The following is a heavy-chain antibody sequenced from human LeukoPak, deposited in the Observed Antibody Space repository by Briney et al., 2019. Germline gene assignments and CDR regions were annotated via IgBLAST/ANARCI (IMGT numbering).Heavy chain of an antibody. Sequence: ASVKVSCKASGYTFTGYYMHWVRQAPGQGLEWMGRINPNSGGTNYAQKFQGRVTMTRDMSISTAYMELSRLRSDDTAVYYCARDLVYCSGGSCYHFESHAFDIWGQGTMVTVSS. J-gene: IGHJ3*02. V-gene: IGHV1-2*06. D-gene: IGHD2-15*01. CDR3: ARDLVYCSGGSCYHFESHAFDI. CDR1: GYTFTGYY. CDR2: INPNSGGT.